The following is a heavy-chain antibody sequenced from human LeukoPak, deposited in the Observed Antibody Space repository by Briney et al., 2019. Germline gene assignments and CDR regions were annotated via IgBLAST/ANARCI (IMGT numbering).Heavy chain of an antibody. CDR2: IYFSGSS. V-gene: IGHV4-39*07. Sequence: SETLSLTCTVSGGSLSSGSYYWGWIRQPPGKGLEWIGSIYYSGSIYFSGSSDYNPSLKSRVTISVDTSKNQFSLRLSSVNAADTAMYYCARDSIHRRTTPFDYWGLGTLVTVSS. CDR1: GGSLSSGSYY. D-gene: IGHD1-7*01. J-gene: IGHJ4*02. CDR3: ARDSIHRRTTPFDY.